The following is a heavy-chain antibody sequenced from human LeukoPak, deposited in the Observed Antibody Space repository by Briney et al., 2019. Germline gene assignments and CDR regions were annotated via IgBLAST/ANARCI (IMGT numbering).Heavy chain of an antibody. CDR1: GGSFSGYY. J-gene: IGHJ4*02. CDR3: ARGLDGDVFDY. D-gene: IGHD4-17*01. CDR2: INHSGST. V-gene: IGHV4-34*01. Sequence: SETLSLTCAVYGGSFSGYYWSWIRQPPGKGLAWIGEINHSGSTNYNPSLKGRVTISVDTSKNQFSLKLSSVTAADTAVYYCARGLDGDVFDYWGQGTLVTVSS.